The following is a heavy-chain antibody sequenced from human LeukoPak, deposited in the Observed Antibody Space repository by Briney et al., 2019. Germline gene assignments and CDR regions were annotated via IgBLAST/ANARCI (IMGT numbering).Heavy chain of an antibody. D-gene: IGHD3-10*01. J-gene: IGHJ4*02. CDR2: ITGYGNTT. Sequence: SLSLSCEVSGFAPRVHWTHSIPEIPGERHGWVSRITGYGNTTTSARFVKGQFTISRDNAKNTLYLQLNSLRVEDRARFSCGTGGRMLRGVAAAFRDCWGQGSLVSVSS. CDR1: GFAPRVHW. CDR3: GTGGRMLRGVAAAFRDC. V-gene: IGHV3-74*01.